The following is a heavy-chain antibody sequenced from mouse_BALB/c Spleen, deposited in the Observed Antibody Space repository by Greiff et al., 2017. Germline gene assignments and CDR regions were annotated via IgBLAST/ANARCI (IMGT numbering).Heavy chain of an antibody. D-gene: IGHD1-1*01. CDR3: QSPYYGSSSGAMDY. Sequence: EVQVVESGGGLVKPGGSLKLSCAASGFTFSSYTMSWVRQTPEKRLEWVATISSGGSYTYYPDSVKGRFTISRDNAKNTLYLQMSSLKSEDTAMYYCQSPYYGSSSGAMDYWGQGTSVTVSS. V-gene: IGHV5-6-4*01. CDR1: GFTFSSYT. CDR2: ISSGGSYT. J-gene: IGHJ4*01.